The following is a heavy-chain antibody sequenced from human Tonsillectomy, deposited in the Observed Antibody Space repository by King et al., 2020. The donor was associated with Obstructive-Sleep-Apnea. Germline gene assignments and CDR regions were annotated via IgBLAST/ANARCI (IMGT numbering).Heavy chain of an antibody. J-gene: IGHJ4*02. D-gene: IGHD3-10*01. Sequence: QLQESGPGLVKPSETLSLTCTVSGGSISSSSYYWGWICQPPGKGREWIGSIYYSGSTNSNPSLKSRVTISVDTSKNQFSLKLSSVTAAETAVYYCARDREKTMVRGVSDYWGQGTLVTVSS. V-gene: IGHV4-39*07. CDR1: GGSISSSSYY. CDR2: IYYSGST. CDR3: ARDREKTMVRGVSDY.